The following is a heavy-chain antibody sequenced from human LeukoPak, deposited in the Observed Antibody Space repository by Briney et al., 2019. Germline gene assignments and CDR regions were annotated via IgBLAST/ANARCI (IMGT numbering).Heavy chain of an antibody. CDR2: ISGSGGST. J-gene: IGHJ5*02. D-gene: IGHD3-22*01. Sequence: GGSLRLSCAASGFTFSSYPMSWVRQAPGKGLEWVSAISGSGGSTYYADSVKGRFTISRDSSKNTLYLQMNSMRAEDTAVYYCAKGPDYYDSSGYYSAWGQGTLVTVSS. CDR3: AKGPDYYDSSGYYSA. CDR1: GFTFSSYP. V-gene: IGHV3-23*01.